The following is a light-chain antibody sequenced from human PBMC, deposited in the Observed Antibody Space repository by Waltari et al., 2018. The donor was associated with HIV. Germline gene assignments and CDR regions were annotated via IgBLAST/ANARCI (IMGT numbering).Light chain of an antibody. Sequence: QSVLTQPPSASGTPGQRVSISCSGSSSNIGSNYVYWYQQLPGTAPKLLMYRNDERPSGVPDRFSGSKSGTSASLAISVLRSEDEADYYCAAWDDRLSAWVFGGGTKLTVL. CDR1: SSNIGSNY. V-gene: IGLV1-47*01. CDR3: AAWDDRLSAWV. CDR2: RND. J-gene: IGLJ3*02.